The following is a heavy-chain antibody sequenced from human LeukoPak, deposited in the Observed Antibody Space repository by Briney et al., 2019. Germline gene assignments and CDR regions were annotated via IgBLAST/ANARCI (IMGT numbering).Heavy chain of an antibody. CDR2: INHSGST. J-gene: IGHJ5*02. V-gene: IGHV4-34*01. CDR3: ARVRRPYSRFDP. Sequence: SETLSLTCAVYGGSFSGYYWSWIRQPPGKGLEWIGEINHSGSTNYNPSLKSRVTISVDTSKNQFSLKLSSVTAADTAVYYCARVRRPYSRFDPWGQGTLVTVSS. CDR1: GGSFSGYY. D-gene: IGHD4-11*01.